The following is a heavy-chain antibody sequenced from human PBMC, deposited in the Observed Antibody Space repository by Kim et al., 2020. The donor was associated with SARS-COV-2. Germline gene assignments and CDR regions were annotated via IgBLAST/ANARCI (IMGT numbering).Heavy chain of an antibody. CDR2: IYYSGST. J-gene: IGHJ3*02. CDR3: ARLSLGVDDAYCGGDCYPAGAFDI. CDR1: GGSISSSSYY. V-gene: IGHV4-39*01. Sequence: SETLSLTCTVSGGSISSSSYYWGWIRQPPGKGLEWIGSIYYSGSTYYNPSLKSRVTISVDTSKNQFSLKLSSVTAADTAVYYCARLSLGVDDAYCGGDCYPAGAFDIWGQGTMVTVSS. D-gene: IGHD2-21*02.